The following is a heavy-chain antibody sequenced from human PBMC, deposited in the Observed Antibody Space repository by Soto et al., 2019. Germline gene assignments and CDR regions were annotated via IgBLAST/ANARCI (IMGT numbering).Heavy chain of an antibody. CDR2: IYYSGST. V-gene: IGHV4-59*01. D-gene: IGHD4-17*01. CDR3: ATRSSYGDYYYYYYYYGMDV. J-gene: IGHJ6*02. CDR1: GGSISSYY. Sequence: SETLSLTSTVSGGSISSYYWSWIRQPPGKGLEWIGYIYYSGSTNYNPSLRSRVTISVDTSKNQFSLKLSSVTAADTAVYYCATRSSYGDYYYYYYYYGMDVWGQGTTVTVSS.